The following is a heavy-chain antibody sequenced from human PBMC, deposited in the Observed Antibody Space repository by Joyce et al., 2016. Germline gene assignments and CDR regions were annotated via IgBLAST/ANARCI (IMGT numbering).Heavy chain of an antibody. CDR2: IIPMWNMT. CDR1: GGSFNKYT. Sequence: QVHLVQSGTEVKKSGSSVRVSCKASGGSFNKYTFSWVRQAPGQGLAWMGRIIPMWNMTNYAQEFQGRVTITADTSTTTAYMQLTGLRFDDTAVYFCAGTFNYPHHDGMDVWGQGTTVTVSS. D-gene: IGHD4-11*01. V-gene: IGHV1-69*02. J-gene: IGHJ6*02. CDR3: AGTFNYPHHDGMDV.